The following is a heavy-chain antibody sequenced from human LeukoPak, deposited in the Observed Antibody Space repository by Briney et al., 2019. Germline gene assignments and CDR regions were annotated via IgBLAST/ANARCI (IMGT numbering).Heavy chain of an antibody. Sequence: GGSLRLSCVGSTFIFGSYSMNWVRQAPGEGLEWVSYISETSSHRYYADSVKGRFTISRDNAQNSLYLQMDSLSAEDTGIYYCARDRATKARIGGMDVWGQGTTVIVSS. CDR1: TFIFGSYS. D-gene: IGHD5-24*01. CDR2: ISETSSHR. J-gene: IGHJ6*02. CDR3: ARDRATKARIGGMDV. V-gene: IGHV3-21*06.